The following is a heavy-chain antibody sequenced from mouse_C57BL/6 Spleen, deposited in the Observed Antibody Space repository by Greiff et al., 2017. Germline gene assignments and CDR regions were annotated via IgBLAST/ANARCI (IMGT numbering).Heavy chain of an antibody. Sequence: VQLQQPGAELVLPGASVKLSCKASGYTFPSYWLHWVKPRPGQGLEWIGEIDPSDSYTNYTQKFKCKSTLTVDKSSSTAYMQLSSLTSEDTAVYSSARQGSSHYSAIGYGEQGTSDTVST. V-gene: IGHV1-69*01. D-gene: IGHD1-1*01. J-gene: IGHJ4*01. CDR3: ARQGSSHYSAIGY. CDR2: IDPSDSYT. CDR1: GYTFPSYW.